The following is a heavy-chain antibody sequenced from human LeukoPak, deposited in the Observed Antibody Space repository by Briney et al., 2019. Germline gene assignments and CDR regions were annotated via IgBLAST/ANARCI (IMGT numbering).Heavy chain of an antibody. D-gene: IGHD4/OR15-4a*01. V-gene: IGHV4-59*02. J-gene: IGHJ5*02. CDR2: LSHSGSS. CDR3: ARGVGKNYYGSNYNWLDP. Sequence: SETLSLTCTVSGGSVSSYYWSWIRRPPGRGLEWIAYLSHSGSSDSNPSLTSRVTTLVDTSKNQFSLKLTSVTAADTAVYYCARGVGKNYYGSNYNWLDPWGQGTLVTVSS. CDR1: GGSVSSYY.